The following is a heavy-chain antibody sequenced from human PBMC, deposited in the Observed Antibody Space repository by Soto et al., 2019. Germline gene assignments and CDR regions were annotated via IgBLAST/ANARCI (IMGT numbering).Heavy chain of an antibody. V-gene: IGHV3-23*01. J-gene: IGHJ4*02. CDR2: ITDSGGSS. Sequence: EVHLLESGGGLVQPGGSLRLSCAASGFSFSNYVMSWVRQAPGKGLEWVSGITDSGGSSYDVDSVRGRFTISRDNSKNTLYLKMNSLTNEDTAVYYCAKGGDSWSGYSHYWGQGTLVTVSS. CDR1: GFSFSNYV. D-gene: IGHD3-3*01. CDR3: AKGGDSWSGYSHY.